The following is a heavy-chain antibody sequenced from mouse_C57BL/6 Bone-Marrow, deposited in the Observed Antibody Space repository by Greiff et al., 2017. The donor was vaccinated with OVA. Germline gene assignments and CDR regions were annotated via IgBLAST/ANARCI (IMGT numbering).Heavy chain of an antibody. J-gene: IGHJ3*01. D-gene: IGHD2-4*01. V-gene: IGHV6-3*01. CDR1: GFTFSNYW. CDR3: TGIYYDYDRAWFAY. Sequence: EVQRVESGGGLVQPGGSMKLSCVASGFTFSNYWMNWVRQSPEKGLEWVAQIRLKSDNYATHYAESVNGRFTISRDDSKSSVYLQMNNLRAEDTGIYYCTGIYYDYDRAWFAYWGQGTLVTVSA. CDR2: IRLKSDNYAT.